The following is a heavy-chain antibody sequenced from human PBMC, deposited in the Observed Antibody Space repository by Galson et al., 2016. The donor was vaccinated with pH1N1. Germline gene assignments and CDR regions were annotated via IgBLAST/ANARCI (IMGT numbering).Heavy chain of an antibody. V-gene: IGHV1-69*13. CDR3: ATLRQWSTDTFGPPDN. Sequence: SVKVSCKASGGTFNTYGVTWVRQAPGQGLEWVGGNIPTFGPPSHSQKFQGRVTLTADESATTTYMELSGLKSDDTALYYCATLRQWSTDTFGPPDNWGQGALISVST. CDR1: GGTFNTYG. D-gene: IGHD2-8*01. J-gene: IGHJ4*02. CDR2: NIPTFGPP.